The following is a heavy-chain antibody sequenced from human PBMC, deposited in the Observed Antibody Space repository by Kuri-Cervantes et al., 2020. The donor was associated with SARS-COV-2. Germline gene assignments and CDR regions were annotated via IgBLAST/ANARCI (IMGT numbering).Heavy chain of an antibody. D-gene: IGHD6-19*01. CDR1: GFTFSDYY. CDR3: ARGRIGYSSGWSYWYFDL. CDR2: ISSSSYT. V-gene: IGHV3-11*05. J-gene: IGHJ2*01. Sequence: LSLTCAASGFTFSDYYMSWIRQAPGKGLEWVSYISSSSYTNYADSVKGRFTISRDNAKNSLYLQMNSLRAEDTAVYYCARGRIGYSSGWSYWYFDLWGRGTLVTVSS.